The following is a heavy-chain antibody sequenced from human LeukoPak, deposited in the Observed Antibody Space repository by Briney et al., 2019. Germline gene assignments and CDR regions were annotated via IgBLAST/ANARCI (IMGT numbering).Heavy chain of an antibody. CDR1: GFTFSTYW. CDR3: SRDYVVVVPAGIPKTTYYMDV. V-gene: IGHV3-7*01. D-gene: IGHD2-2*01. CDR2: IKQDGSEK. Sequence: GGSLTLSCAASGFTFSTYWMSWVRQAPGKGLEWVANIKQDGSEKYYVDSVKGRLNIFREKAKNSIYLQMNKLRAQDTAVYYCSRDYVVVVPAGIPKTTYYMDVWGKATTVSVS. J-gene: IGHJ6*03.